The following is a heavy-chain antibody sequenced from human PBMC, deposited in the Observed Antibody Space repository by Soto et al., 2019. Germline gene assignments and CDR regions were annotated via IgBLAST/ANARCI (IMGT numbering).Heavy chain of an antibody. J-gene: IGHJ5*02. CDR2: IYYSGST. V-gene: IGHV4-31*03. D-gene: IGHD2-15*01. CDR3: AGEGGDCSGGSCYSQWVRIGWWFEP. Sequence: QVQLQESGPGLVKPSQTLSLTCTVSGGSISSGGYYWSWIRQHPGKGLQRIGYIYYSGSTYYNPSLKSRVTISVDTSKNQFSLKLSSVPAADTAVYYCAGEGGDCSGGSCYSQWVRIGWWFEPWGQGTLVTVSS. CDR1: GGSISSGGYY.